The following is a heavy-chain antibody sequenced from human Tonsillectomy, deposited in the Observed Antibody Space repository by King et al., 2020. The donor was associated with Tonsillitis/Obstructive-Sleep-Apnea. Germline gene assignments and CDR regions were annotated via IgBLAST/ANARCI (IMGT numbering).Heavy chain of an antibody. V-gene: IGHV4-61*01. CDR2: ISNNGSA. CDR3: ARGGRYYYYNYMDV. CDR1: GGSVSTGFYY. Sequence: VQLQESGPGLVKPSETLSLTCTVSGGSVSTGFYYWSWIRQPPGKGLEGMGYISNNGSANHSPSLKRLGTISLDTSKNQFSLNLTSVTAADTAVYFCARGGRYYYYNYMDVWGKGTTVTVSS. J-gene: IGHJ6*03.